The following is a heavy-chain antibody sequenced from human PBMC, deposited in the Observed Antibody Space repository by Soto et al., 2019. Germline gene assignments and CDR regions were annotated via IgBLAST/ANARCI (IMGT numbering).Heavy chain of an antibody. Sequence: PGGSLRLSCAASGFTFSSYAMHWVRQAPGKGLEWVAVISYDGSNKYYADSVKGRFTISRDNSKNTLYLQMNSLRAEDTAVYYCARVNHYDSSGLLAAFDIWGQGTMVTVSS. CDR1: GFTFSSYA. CDR3: ARVNHYDSSGLLAAFDI. J-gene: IGHJ3*02. CDR2: ISYDGSNK. V-gene: IGHV3-30-3*01. D-gene: IGHD3-22*01.